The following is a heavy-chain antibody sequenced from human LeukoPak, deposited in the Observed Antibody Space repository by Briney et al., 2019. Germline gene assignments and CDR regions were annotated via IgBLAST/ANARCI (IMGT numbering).Heavy chain of an antibody. V-gene: IGHV5-51*01. CDR2: IYPDVSDT. D-gene: IGHD3-22*01. CDR1: GYRFNAYW. CDR3: ARPNITSYYDSRGYDAFDV. Sequence: GESLKISCKGSGYRFNAYWIDWVRQMPGKGLEWMGIIYPDVSDTRYSPSFQGQVTISADKSVRTAYLQWSSLKASDTAMYYCARPNITSYYDSRGYDAFDVWGQGTMVTVSS. J-gene: IGHJ3*01.